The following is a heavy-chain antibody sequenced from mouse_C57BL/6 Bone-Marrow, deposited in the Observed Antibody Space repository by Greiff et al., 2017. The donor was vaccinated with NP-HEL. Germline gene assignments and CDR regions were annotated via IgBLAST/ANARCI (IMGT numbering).Heavy chain of an antibody. D-gene: IGHD2-3*01. J-gene: IGHJ4*01. CDR1: GFTFSDYG. CDR3: ARGWLLNYAMDY. CDR2: ISSGSSTI. V-gene: IGHV5-17*01. Sequence: DVQLQESGGGLVKPGGSLKLSCAASGFTFSDYGMHWVRQAPEKGLEWVAYISSGSSTIYYADTVKGRFTISRDNAKNTLFLQMTSLRSEDTAMYYCARGWLLNYAMDYWGQGTSVTVSS.